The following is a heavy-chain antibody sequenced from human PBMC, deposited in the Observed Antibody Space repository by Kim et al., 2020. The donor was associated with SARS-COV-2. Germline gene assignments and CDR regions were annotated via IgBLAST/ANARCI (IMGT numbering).Heavy chain of an antibody. CDR3: ARDLGDHDPSGIP. Sequence: KYPASGKGRFTISRDNANNAVYLQMNSLRVDDTAVYFCARDLGDHDPSGIPWGQGTLVTVSS. J-gene: IGHJ5*02. D-gene: IGHD3-16*01. V-gene: IGHV3-11*05.